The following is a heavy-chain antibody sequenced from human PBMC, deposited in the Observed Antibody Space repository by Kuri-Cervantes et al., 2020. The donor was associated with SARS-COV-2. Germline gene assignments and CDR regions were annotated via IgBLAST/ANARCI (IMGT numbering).Heavy chain of an antibody. CDR1: GYTFTSYY. CDR3: ARDYAGYYYGSGTTL. J-gene: IGHJ4*02. V-gene: IGHV1-46*01. D-gene: IGHD3-10*01. CDR2: INPSGGST. Sequence: ASVKVSCKASGYTFTSYYMHWVRQAPGQGLEWMGIINPSGGSTSYAQKFQCRVTMTRDTSTSTVYMELSSLRSEDTAVYYCARDYAGYYYGSGTTLWGQGTLVTVSS.